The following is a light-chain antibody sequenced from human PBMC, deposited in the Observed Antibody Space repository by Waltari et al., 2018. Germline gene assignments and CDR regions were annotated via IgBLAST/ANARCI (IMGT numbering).Light chain of an antibody. CDR3: QQYNSSPYT. CDR2: KAS. V-gene: IGKV1-5*03. CDR1: QIISSW. Sequence: DIQMTQSPSTLSASVGDRVTITCRASQIISSWLAGYQQKPGKAPKLLIYKASSLQSGVPSRFSGSGSGTEFTLTISSLQPDDFATYYCQQYNSSPYTFGQGTHLEVK. J-gene: IGKJ2*01.